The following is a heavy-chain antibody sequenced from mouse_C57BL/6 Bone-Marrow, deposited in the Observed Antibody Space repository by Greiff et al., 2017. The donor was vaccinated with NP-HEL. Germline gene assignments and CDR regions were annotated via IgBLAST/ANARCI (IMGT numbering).Heavy chain of an antibody. Sequence: EVQRVESGGGLVQPGGSMKLSCVASGFTFSNYWMNWVRQSPEKGLEWVAQIRLKSDNYATHYAESVKGRFTISRDDSKSSVYLQMNNLRAEDTGIYYCTGSYDYDVAWFAYWGQGTLVTVSA. CDR2: IRLKSDNYAT. CDR3: TGSYDYDVAWFAY. J-gene: IGHJ3*01. V-gene: IGHV6-3*01. D-gene: IGHD2-4*01. CDR1: GFTFSNYW.